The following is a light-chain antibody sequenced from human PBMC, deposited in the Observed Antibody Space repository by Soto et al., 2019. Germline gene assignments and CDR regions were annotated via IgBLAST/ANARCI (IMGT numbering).Light chain of an antibody. Sequence: QSVLTQPPSVSGAPGQRVTISCTGSSSNFGTTFDVQWYQQLPGTAPKLLIYGNTNRPSGVPDRFSASKSGTSASLAITGLQDDDEADYYCQSSDSSLSRVFGTGTKLTVL. CDR3: QSSDSSLSRV. CDR2: GNT. J-gene: IGLJ1*01. V-gene: IGLV1-40*01. CDR1: SSNFGTTFD.